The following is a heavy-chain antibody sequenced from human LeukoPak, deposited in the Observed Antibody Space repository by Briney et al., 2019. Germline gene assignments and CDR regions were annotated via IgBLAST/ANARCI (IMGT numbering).Heavy chain of an antibody. J-gene: IGHJ4*02. CDR2: VSSTSTT. CDR1: GFTFGSYT. CDR3: AAAGDY. Sequence: GGSLRLSCAVSGFTFGSYTMNWVRQAPGKGLEWVSHVSSTSTTYYADSVKGRFTTSRDNAKNLLYLQMNSLRDEDTAIYYCAAAGDYWGQGTLVTVSS. D-gene: IGHD3-10*01. V-gene: IGHV3-48*02.